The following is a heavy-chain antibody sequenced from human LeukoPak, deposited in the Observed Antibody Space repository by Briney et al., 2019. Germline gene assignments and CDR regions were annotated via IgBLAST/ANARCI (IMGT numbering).Heavy chain of an antibody. Sequence: GGSLRLSCVASGFTFSSYTMYWVRQAPGKGLEWVSSISSSSSYIYYADSVKGRFTISRDNAKKSVYLQMNSLRVEDTAVYYCARACVYYDSSGCDYWGQGTLVTVSS. CDR1: GFTFSSYT. D-gene: IGHD3-22*01. J-gene: IGHJ4*02. CDR3: ARACVYYDSSGCDY. V-gene: IGHV3-21*01. CDR2: ISSSSSYI.